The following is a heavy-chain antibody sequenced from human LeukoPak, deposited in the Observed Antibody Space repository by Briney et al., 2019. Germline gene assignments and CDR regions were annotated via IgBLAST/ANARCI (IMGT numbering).Heavy chain of an antibody. CDR1: GYTFTGYY. CDR3: ARDGDTIFGVVIPDYMDV. Sequence: ASVKVSCKASGYTFTGYYMHWVRQAPGQGLEWMGWINPNSGGTNYAQKFQGRVTMTRDTSISTAYMELSRLRSDDTAVYYCARDGDTIFGVVIPDYMDVWGKGTTVTVSS. D-gene: IGHD3-3*01. J-gene: IGHJ6*03. V-gene: IGHV1-2*02. CDR2: INPNSGGT.